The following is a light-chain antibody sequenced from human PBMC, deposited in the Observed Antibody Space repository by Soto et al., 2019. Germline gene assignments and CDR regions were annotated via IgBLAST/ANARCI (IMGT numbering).Light chain of an antibody. CDR1: SSNIGSTS. J-gene: IGLJ2*01. CDR2: FND. V-gene: IGLV1-44*01. CDR3: SAWDDRLNGPV. Sequence: QSVLTQPPSISGTPGQGVVISCSGGSSNIGSTSVNWYQQLPGTAPRLLIYFNDKRPSGVPDRFAGSKSGTSASLVISGLKSEDGADYYCSAWDDRLNGPVLGGGTKLTVL.